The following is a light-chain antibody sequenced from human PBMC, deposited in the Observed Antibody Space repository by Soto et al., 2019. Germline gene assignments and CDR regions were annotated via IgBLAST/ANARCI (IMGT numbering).Light chain of an antibody. Sequence: QSVLTQPASVSGSPGQSITISCTATTSDVGGFDSVSWYQQHPGTAPRVIIYEVSNRPSGVSYRFSGSKSGYTASLTISGLQDEDEADYYCCSYAGRYTYVVFGGGTKVTVL. CDR1: TSDVGGFDS. CDR2: EVS. CDR3: CSYAGRYTYVV. V-gene: IGLV2-14*01. J-gene: IGLJ2*01.